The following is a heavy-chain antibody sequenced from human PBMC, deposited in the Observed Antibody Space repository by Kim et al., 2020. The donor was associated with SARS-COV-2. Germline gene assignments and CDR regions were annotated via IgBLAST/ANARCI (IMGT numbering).Heavy chain of an antibody. CDR2: INHSGST. D-gene: IGHD1-26*01. CDR3: ARRSTSEAFDI. V-gene: IGHV4-34*01. J-gene: IGHJ3*02. Sequence: SETLSLTCAVYGGSFSGYYWSWIRQPPGKGLEWIGEINHSGSTNYNPALKSRVTISVDTSKNQFSLKLSSVTAADTAVFYCARRSTSEAFDIWGQGTLVT. CDR1: GGSFSGYY.